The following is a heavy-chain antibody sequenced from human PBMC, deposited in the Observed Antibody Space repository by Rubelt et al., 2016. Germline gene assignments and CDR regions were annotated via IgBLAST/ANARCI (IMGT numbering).Heavy chain of an antibody. Sequence: VQLVESGGGLVQPGGSLRLSCAASGFTFSSYTIHWVRQAPGKGLEWVAVISFDGISKYYADSVKGRFTVSRDNSRNTLWLQMSSLRDDDTAVYYCGSDDYWGQGTLVTVSS. CDR3: GSDDY. J-gene: IGHJ4*02. CDR1: GFTFSSYT. CDR2: ISFDGISK. V-gene: IGHV3-30*04.